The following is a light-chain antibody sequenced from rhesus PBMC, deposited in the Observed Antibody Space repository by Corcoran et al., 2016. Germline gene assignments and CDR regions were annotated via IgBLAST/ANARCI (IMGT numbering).Light chain of an antibody. J-gene: IGKJ4*01. V-gene: IGKV1-25*01. Sequence: DIQMTQSPSSLSASVGDRVTITCRASQGISSYLAWYQQKPGKAPKLLFNAASTLQSGVPSRFSGSGSGTDFTLTISSLQPEDFATYYCQQHNSYPLTFGEGTKVELK. CDR3: QQHNSYPLT. CDR2: AAS. CDR1: QGISSY.